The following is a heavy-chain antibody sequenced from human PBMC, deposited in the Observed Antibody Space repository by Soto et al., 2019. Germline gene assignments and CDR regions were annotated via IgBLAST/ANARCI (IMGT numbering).Heavy chain of an antibody. J-gene: IGHJ3*02. CDR3: AKKAVAGVGGAFDI. V-gene: IGHV3-23*01. CDR2: ISATGSSA. CDR1: GFTFSSYA. Sequence: GGSLRLSCAASGFTFSSYAMSWVRQAPGKGLEWLSAISATGSSAYYADSVKGRFTNSRDNSQNTLFLQMNSLGAEDTAIYYCAKKAVAGVGGAFDIWGQGTMVTVSS. D-gene: IGHD6-19*01.